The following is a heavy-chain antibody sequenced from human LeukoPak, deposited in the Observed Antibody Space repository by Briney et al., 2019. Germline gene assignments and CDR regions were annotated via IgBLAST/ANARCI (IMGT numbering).Heavy chain of an antibody. J-gene: IGHJ4*02. CDR2: IYHSGST. D-gene: IGHD3-22*01. V-gene: IGHV4-38-2*01. Sequence: SETLSLTCAVSGYSISSGHYWGWIRQPPGKGLEWIGGIYHSGSTSYNPSLKSRVTISVDTSKNQFSLKLNSVTAADAAVYYCARNDSSGYFDYWGQGTLVTVSS. CDR3: ARNDSSGYFDY. CDR1: GYSISSGHY.